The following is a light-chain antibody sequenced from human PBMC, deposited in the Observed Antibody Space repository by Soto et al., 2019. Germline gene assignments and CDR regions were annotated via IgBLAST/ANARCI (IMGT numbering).Light chain of an antibody. Sequence: DIQMTQSPSTLSASVGDRVTITCRASQSISSWLSWYQQKPGKAPKLLIYKASTLESGVPSRFSGSGSGTEFTLTISSRQPDDFATYYCQQYSSYSTWTFGQGTKVEIK. CDR2: KAS. J-gene: IGKJ1*01. V-gene: IGKV1-5*03. CDR3: QQYSSYSTWT. CDR1: QSISSW.